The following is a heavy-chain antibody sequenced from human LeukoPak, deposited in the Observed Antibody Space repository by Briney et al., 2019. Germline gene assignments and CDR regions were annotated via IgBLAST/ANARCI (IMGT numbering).Heavy chain of an antibody. D-gene: IGHD2-2*01. Sequence: SVKVSCKASGGTFSSYAISWVRQAPGQGLEWMGGIIPIFGTGNYAQKFQGRVTITTDESTSTAYMELSSLRSEDTAVYYCARGYCSSTSCYYYYYMDVWGKGTTVTVSS. CDR1: GGTFSSYA. J-gene: IGHJ6*03. V-gene: IGHV1-69*05. CDR2: IIPIFGTG. CDR3: ARGYCSSTSCYYYYYMDV.